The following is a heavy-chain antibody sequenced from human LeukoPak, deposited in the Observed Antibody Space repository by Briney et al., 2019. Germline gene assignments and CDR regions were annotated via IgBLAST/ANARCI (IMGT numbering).Heavy chain of an antibody. CDR2: IYYSGST. V-gene: IGHV4-30-4*07. D-gene: IGHD1-7*01. CDR3: ARLWNYDGYCFDY. Sequence: SQTLSLTCAVSGGSISSGGYSWSWIRQPPGKGLEWIGYIYYSGSTYYNPSLKSRVTISVDTSKNQFSLKLSSVTAADTAVYYCARLWNYDGYCFDYWGQGTLVTVSS. CDR1: GGSISSGGYS. J-gene: IGHJ4*02.